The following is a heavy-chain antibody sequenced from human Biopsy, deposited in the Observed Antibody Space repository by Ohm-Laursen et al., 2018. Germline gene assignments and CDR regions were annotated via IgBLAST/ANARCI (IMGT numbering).Heavy chain of an antibody. J-gene: IGHJ1*01. CDR2: ISHTGYT. D-gene: IGHD4-23*01. CDR1: GGPFTGHY. V-gene: IGHV4-59*11. Sequence: SETLSLTCTVSGGPFTGHYWTWIRQPPGKGLEWIGHISHTGYTSYKSSLKSRATISLDTSRKHFSLRLTSLAAADTAVYYCARGSNEYGGLYFPHWGQGTLVTVSS. CDR3: ARGSNEYGGLYFPH.